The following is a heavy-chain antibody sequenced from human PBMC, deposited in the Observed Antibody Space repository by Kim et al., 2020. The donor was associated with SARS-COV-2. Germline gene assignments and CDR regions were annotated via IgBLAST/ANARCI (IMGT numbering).Heavy chain of an antibody. CDR1: GFTFSSHA. CDR3: ASNFTSWWAEFFHY. CDR2: IKRDGSRK. Sequence: GGSLRLSCAASGFTFSSHAMRWVRQAPGKGLEWVANIKRDGSRKTYADSAKGRFTISRDNAENTLYLHMHSLRAEDTAVAYCASNFTSWWAEFFHYCGQ. J-gene: IGHJ4*02. D-gene: IGHD2-2*01. V-gene: IGHV3-7*01.